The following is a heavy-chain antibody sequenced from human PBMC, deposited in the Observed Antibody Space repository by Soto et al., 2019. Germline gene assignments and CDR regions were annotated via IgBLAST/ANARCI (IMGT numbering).Heavy chain of an antibody. CDR1: GDSIISSDFY. CDR3: ARHSLALRKNNWFDP. V-gene: IGHV4-39*01. D-gene: IGHD3-3*02. Sequence: SETLSLHCTVSGDSIISSDFYWGWVRQPPGKGLEWIGSIFYLGSSYYNPSLKSRVTMSVDTSKNQFSLRLRSVTAADTALYFCARHSLALRKNNWFDPWGQGIMVTVSS. J-gene: IGHJ5*02. CDR2: IFYLGSS.